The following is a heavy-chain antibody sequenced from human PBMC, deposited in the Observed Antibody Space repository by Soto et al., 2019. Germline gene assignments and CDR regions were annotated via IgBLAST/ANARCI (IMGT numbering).Heavy chain of an antibody. CDR1: GFTFSSYA. CDR3: AKGPYYDILTGTLFDY. CDR2: ISGSGGST. V-gene: IGHV3-23*01. Sequence: GSLRLSCAASGFTFSSYAMSWVRQAPGKGLEWVSAISGSGGSTYYADSVKGRFTISRDNSKNTLYLQMNSLRAEDTAVYYCAKGPYYDILTGTLFDYWGQGTLDTVSS. J-gene: IGHJ4*02. D-gene: IGHD3-9*01.